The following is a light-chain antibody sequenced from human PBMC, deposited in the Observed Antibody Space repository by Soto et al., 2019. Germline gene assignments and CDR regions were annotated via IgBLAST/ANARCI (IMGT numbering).Light chain of an antibody. Sequence: EIVMTQSPATLSVSPGERATLSCRAGQSFINDLSWYQHKPGQAPRLLGYRAPTRATGIPARCSGSGSGTEFALTISSLQSEDFALYYCQQYHNWPRTFGQGTKVDIK. CDR3: QQYHNWPRT. CDR1: QSFIND. J-gene: IGKJ1*01. V-gene: IGKV3-15*01. CDR2: RAP.